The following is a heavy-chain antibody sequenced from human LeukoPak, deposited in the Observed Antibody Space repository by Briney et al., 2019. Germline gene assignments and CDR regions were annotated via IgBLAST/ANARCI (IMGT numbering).Heavy chain of an antibody. CDR3: AKDDTNWVPRD. CDR2: IWYDGSNT. J-gene: IGHJ4*02. Sequence: GRSLRLSSAASGFTFSTYGMHWVRQAPGKGLEWVAVIWYDGSNTHYADSVKGRFTISRDNSKNTLYLQMNSLRAEDTAIYYCAKDDTNWVPRDWGQGTLVTVSS. CDR1: GFTFSTYG. V-gene: IGHV3-33*06. D-gene: IGHD1-1*01.